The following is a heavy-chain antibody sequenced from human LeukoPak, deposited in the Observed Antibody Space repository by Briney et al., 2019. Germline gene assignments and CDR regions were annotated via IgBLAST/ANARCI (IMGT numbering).Heavy chain of an antibody. V-gene: IGHV1-69*06. Sequence: SVKVSCKASGGTFSSYAISWVRQAPGQGLEWMGGIIPIFGTANYAQKFQGRVTITADKSTSTAYMELSSLRSEDTAVYYCARYMTAVVVTAIQREDDAFEIWGQGTMVTVSS. J-gene: IGHJ3*02. D-gene: IGHD2-21*02. CDR1: GGTFSSYA. CDR2: IIPIFGTA. CDR3: ARYMTAVVVTAIQREDDAFEI.